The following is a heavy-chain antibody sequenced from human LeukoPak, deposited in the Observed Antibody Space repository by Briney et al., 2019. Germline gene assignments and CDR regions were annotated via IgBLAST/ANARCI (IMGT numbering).Heavy chain of an antibody. D-gene: IGHD3-16*01. CDR3: ARQTLLDACWFDP. CDR2: IYYSGST. V-gene: IGHV4-39*01. Sequence: PSETLSLTCTVSGGSISSSSYYWGWIRQPPGKGLEWIGRIYYSGSTYYNPSLTSRITIAVDTSNNQFSLKLSSVTAADTAVYYCARQTLLDACWFDPWGQGTLVTVSS. J-gene: IGHJ5*02. CDR1: GGSISSSSYY.